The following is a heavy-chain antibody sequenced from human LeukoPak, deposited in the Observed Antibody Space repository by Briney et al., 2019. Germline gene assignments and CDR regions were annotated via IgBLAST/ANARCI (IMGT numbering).Heavy chain of an antibody. CDR2: ISYDGSNK. CDR3: ASQGGLLWLGELSGGMDV. CDR1: GFTFSSYA. J-gene: IGHJ6*02. Sequence: QPGGSLRLSCAASGFTFSSYAMNWVRQAPGNGLEWVAFISYDGSNKYYADSVKGRFTISRDNSKNTLYLQMNSLRAEDTAVYYCASQGGLLWLGELSGGMDVWGQGTTVTVSS. V-gene: IGHV3-30-3*01. D-gene: IGHD3-10*01.